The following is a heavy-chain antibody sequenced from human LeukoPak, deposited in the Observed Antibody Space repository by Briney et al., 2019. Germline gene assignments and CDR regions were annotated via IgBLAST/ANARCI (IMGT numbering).Heavy chain of an antibody. CDR3: AKIVTDYYDSSGLDY. J-gene: IGHJ4*02. Sequence: GGSLRLSCAASGFTFSSYAMSWVRQAPGKGLEWVSAISGSGGSTYYADSVKGRFTISRDNSKNTLYLQMNSLRAEDTAVYYCAKIVTDYYDSSGLDYWGQGTLVTVSS. CDR2: ISGSGGST. CDR1: GFTFSSYA. D-gene: IGHD3-22*01. V-gene: IGHV3-23*01.